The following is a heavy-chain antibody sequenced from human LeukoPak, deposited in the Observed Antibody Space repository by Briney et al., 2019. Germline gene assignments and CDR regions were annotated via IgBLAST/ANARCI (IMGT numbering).Heavy chain of an antibody. CDR2: ISYDGSNK. CDR3: ARDSSGYDLIGGFDY. V-gene: IGHV3-30*04. J-gene: IGHJ4*02. Sequence: GGSLRLSCAASGFTFSSYAMHWVRQAPGKGLEWVAVISYDGSNKYYADSVKGRFTISRDNSKNTLYLQMNSLRAEDTAVYYCARDSSGYDLIGGFDYWGQGTLVTVPS. D-gene: IGHD5-12*01. CDR1: GFTFSSYA.